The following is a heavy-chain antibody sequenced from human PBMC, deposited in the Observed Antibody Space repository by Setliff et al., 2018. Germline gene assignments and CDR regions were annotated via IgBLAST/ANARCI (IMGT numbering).Heavy chain of an antibody. Sequence: SETLSLTCAVSGGSISSSNWWSWVRQPPGKGLEWIGEIYHSGSTNYNPSLKSRVTISVDKSKNQFSLKLSSVTAADTAVYYCARGGRISYRPSSSWYILDYWGQGTLVTVSS. CDR3: ARGGRISYRPSSSWYILDY. J-gene: IGHJ4*02. CDR1: GGSISSSNW. D-gene: IGHD6-13*01. CDR2: IYHSGST. V-gene: IGHV4-4*02.